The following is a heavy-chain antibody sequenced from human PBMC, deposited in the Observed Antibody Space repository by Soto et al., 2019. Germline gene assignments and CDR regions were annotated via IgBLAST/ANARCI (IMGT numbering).Heavy chain of an antibody. CDR2: IYWDDDK. Sequence: QITLNESGPTVVRPTETLTLTCRFSGFSLTTSGVGVGWIRQSPGKAPEWLALIYWDDDKRYSASLKSRLTITKETSKNQVVLTVSDLDPTDTATYYCAHRVLRTVFGLVTTTAIYFDVWGQGTPVAVSS. D-gene: IGHD3-3*01. V-gene: IGHV2-5*02. CDR1: GFSLTTSGVG. CDR3: AHRVLRTVFGLVTTTAIYFDV. J-gene: IGHJ4*02.